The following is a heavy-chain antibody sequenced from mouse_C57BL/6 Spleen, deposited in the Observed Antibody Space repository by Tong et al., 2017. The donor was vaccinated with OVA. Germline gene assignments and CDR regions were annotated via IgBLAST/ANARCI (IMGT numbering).Heavy chain of an antibody. V-gene: IGHV1-18*01. Sequence: EVQLQESGPELVKPGASVKIPCKASGYTFTDYNMDWVKQSHGKSLEWIGDINPNNGGTIYNQKFKGKATLTVDTSSSTAYMELHSLTSEDSAVYFCAYGSSPFDYWGQGTTLTVSS. CDR2: INPNNGGT. CDR1: GYTFTDYN. J-gene: IGHJ2*01. D-gene: IGHD1-1*01. CDR3: AYGSSPFDY.